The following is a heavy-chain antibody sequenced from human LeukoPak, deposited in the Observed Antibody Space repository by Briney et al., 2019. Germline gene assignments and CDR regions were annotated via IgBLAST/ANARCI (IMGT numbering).Heavy chain of an antibody. CDR3: ARDQQVVVAAIYYYYYMDV. CDR2: ISSSSSYI. J-gene: IGHJ6*03. D-gene: IGHD2-15*01. V-gene: IGHV3-21*01. Sequence: ETLSLTCAVYGGSFSGYYWSRIRQPPGKGLEWVSSISSSSSYIYYADSVKGRFTISRDNAKNSLYLQMNSLRAEDTAVYYCARDQQVVVAAIYYYYYMDVWGKGTTVTVSS. CDR1: GGSFSGYY.